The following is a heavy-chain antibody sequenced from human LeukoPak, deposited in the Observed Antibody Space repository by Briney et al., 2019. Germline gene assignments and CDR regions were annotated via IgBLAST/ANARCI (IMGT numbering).Heavy chain of an antibody. CDR1: GGSISSYY. V-gene: IGHV4-59*01. J-gene: IGHJ3*02. CDR3: AAAADYYDSSGYAADI. Sequence: SETLSLTCTVSGGSISSYYWSWIRQPPGKGLEWIGYNYYSGSTNYNPSLKSRVTISVDTSKNQFSLKLSSVTAADTAVYYCAAAADYYDSSGYAADIWGQGTMVTVSS. CDR2: NYYSGST. D-gene: IGHD3-22*01.